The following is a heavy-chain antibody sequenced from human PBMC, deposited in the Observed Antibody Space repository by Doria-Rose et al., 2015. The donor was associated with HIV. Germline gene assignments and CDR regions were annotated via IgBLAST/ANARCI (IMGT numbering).Heavy chain of an antibody. D-gene: IGHD5-18*01. J-gene: IGHJ5*02. CDR3: ARIHSFVSNWFDP. CDR2: MNPNSGNT. CDR1: GYTFTSYD. V-gene: IGHV1-8*01. Sequence: GYTFTSYDINWVRQATGQGLEWMGWMNPNSGNTGYAQKFQGRVTMTRNTSISTAYMELSSLRSEDTAVYYCARIHSFVSNWFDPWGREPWSPSPQ.